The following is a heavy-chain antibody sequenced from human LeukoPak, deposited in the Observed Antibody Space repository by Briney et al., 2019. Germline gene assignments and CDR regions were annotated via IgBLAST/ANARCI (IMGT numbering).Heavy chain of an antibody. D-gene: IGHD1-26*01. CDR3: AKAGGIYYPDHFDP. V-gene: IGHV3-30*02. CDR1: GFTFSSYS. J-gene: IGHJ5*02. Sequence: PGGSLRLSCAASGFTFSSYSMNWVRQAPGKGLEWVSFIQYDGSHKYYADSVKGRFTISRDNSKNTLFLQMNSLRGEDTAVYFCAKAGGIYYPDHFDPWGQGTLVTVSS. CDR2: IQYDGSHK.